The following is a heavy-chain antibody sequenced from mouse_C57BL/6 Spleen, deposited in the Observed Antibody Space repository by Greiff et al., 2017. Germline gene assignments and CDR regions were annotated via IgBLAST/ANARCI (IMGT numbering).Heavy chain of an antibody. CDR1: GYTFTSYW. CDR2: IDPSDSYT. D-gene: IGHD2-3*01. J-gene: IGHJ2*01. Sequence: QVQLQQSDAELVKPGASVKISCKASGYTFTSYWMHWVKQRPGQGLEWIGEIDPSDSYTNYNQKFKGKSTLTVDKSSSTAYMQLSSLTSEDSAVYYCARSEDGYYPDYWGQGTTLTVSS. CDR3: ARSEDGYYPDY. V-gene: IGHV1-69*01.